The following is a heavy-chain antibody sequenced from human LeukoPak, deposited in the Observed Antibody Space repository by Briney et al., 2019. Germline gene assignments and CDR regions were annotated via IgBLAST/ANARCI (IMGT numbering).Heavy chain of an antibody. CDR2: IYSGGTT. CDR3: ARDRSHDGAFDI. CDR1: VIIVSTNY. D-gene: IGHD1-26*01. V-gene: IGHV3-53*01. Sequence: GGSLRLSCAASVIIVSTNYISWVRQAPGKGLEWVSVIYSGGTTYYADSVKGRFTISRDNSKNTLYLQMNSLRVEDTAVYYCARDRSHDGAFDIWGQGTMVTVSS. J-gene: IGHJ3*02.